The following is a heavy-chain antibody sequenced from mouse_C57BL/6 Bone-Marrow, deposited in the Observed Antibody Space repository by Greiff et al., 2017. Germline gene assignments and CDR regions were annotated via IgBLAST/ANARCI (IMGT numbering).Heavy chain of an antibody. CDR3: TYYYGSSYWYFDV. J-gene: IGHJ1*03. Sequence: EVKLQESGEGLVKPGGSLKLSCAASGFTFSSYAMSWVRQTPEKRLEWVAYISSGGDYIYYADTVKGRFTISRDNARNTLYLQMSSLKSEDTAMYYCTYYYGSSYWYFDVWGTGTTVTVSS. CDR2: ISSGGDYI. CDR1: GFTFSSYA. D-gene: IGHD1-1*01. V-gene: IGHV5-9-1*02.